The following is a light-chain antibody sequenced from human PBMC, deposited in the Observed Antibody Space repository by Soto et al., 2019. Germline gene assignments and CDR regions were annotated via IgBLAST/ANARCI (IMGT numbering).Light chain of an antibody. CDR2: SNS. CDR1: SSNIKTNG. Sequence: QSVLAQPPSASGTPGQTVTISCSGGSSNIKTNGVSWYQQVPGAGPKLLIYSNSRRPSGAPDRFSGYKSGTSASLAISGLQSEDEATYHCSTWDDSLNGLIFGGGTQLTVL. V-gene: IGLV1-44*01. CDR3: STWDDSLNGLI. J-gene: IGLJ2*01.